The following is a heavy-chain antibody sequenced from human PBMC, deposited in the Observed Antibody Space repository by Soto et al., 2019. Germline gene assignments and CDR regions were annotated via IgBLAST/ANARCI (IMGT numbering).Heavy chain of an antibody. CDR3: ASGGSYYGHDAFDI. Sequence: ASETLSLTCTVSGGSISSYYWSWIRQPPGKGLEWIGYIYYSGSTNYNPSLKSRVTISVDTSKNQFSLKLSSVTAADTAVYYCASGGSYYGHDAFDIWGQGTMVTVSS. D-gene: IGHD1-26*01. V-gene: IGHV4-59*01. J-gene: IGHJ3*02. CDR1: GGSISSYY. CDR2: IYYSGST.